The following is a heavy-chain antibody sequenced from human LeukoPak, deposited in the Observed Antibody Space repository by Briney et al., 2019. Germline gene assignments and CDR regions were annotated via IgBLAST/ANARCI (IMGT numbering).Heavy chain of an antibody. CDR1: GGSISSGGYY. V-gene: IGHV4-31*03. CDR2: IYYSGST. J-gene: IGHJ1*01. Sequence: PSQTLSLTCTVSGGSISSGGYYWTWIPQHPGKGLEWIGYIYYSGSTYYNPSLKSRVTISVDTSKNQFSPKLSSVTAADTAVYYCALGYCGGGSCYAREYFQHWGQGTLVTVSS. D-gene: IGHD2-15*01. CDR3: ALGYCGGGSCYAREYFQH.